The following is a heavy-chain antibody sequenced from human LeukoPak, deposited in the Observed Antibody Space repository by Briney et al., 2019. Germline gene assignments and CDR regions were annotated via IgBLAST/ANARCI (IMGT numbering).Heavy chain of an antibody. D-gene: IGHD1-7*01. J-gene: IGHJ4*02. Sequence: GSLRLSCAAAGFTFSTYWMSWVRQAPGKGLEWVANIKQDGSDKYYVDSVKGRFTISKDNAKNSLYLQMNSLTVEDTAVYYCARSGTRLSDYWGQGTLVTVSS. CDR3: ARSGTRLSDY. CDR1: GFTFSTYW. CDR2: IKQDGSDK. V-gene: IGHV3-7*01.